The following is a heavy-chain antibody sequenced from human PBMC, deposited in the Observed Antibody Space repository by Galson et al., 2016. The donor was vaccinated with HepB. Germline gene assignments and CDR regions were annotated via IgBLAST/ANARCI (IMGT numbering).Heavy chain of an antibody. D-gene: IGHD4-11*01. J-gene: IGHJ5*02. CDR1: GFTFSSYG. V-gene: IGHV3-33*01. CDR2: MWADGVKK. CDR3: VRDKVTPGTNWFDP. Sequence: SLRLSCAASGFTFSSYGMHWVRQAPGKGLEWVAVMWADGVKKYCADSVKGRFTISRDTSKNTVYLQMNSLRAEDTAVYYCVRDKVTPGTNWFDPWGQGTLVTVSS.